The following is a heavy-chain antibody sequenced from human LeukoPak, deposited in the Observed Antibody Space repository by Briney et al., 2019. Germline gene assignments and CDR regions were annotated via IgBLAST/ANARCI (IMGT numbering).Heavy chain of an antibody. D-gene: IGHD5-12*01. CDR3: ASSRVATSDY. J-gene: IGHJ4*02. Sequence: NPGGSLRLSCAASGFTFSSFTMNWVRQAPGKGLEWVSSISSSGSDMYYAESARGRFTISRDNAKSSLYLQMNSLRAEDTAVYYCASSRVATSDYWGQGTLVTVSS. CDR2: ISSSGSDM. V-gene: IGHV3-21*01. CDR1: GFTFSSFT.